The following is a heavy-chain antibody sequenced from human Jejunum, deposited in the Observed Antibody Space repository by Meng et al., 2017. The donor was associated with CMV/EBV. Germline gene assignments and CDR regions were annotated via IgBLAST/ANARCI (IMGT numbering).Heavy chain of an antibody. J-gene: IGHJ4*03. Sequence: QGEMVQSGAEVKKSGVSLNLSCETSGFTFTTSFMHWLRQAPGQGLQWMGLFNPNGDVTTYSPRFQGRIPLTGDTSTSTLYMELSSLTSDDTAVYYCAREMPMTCYFDQWGQGTLVTVSS. CDR1: GFTFTTSF. CDR2: FNPNGDVT. V-gene: IGHV1-46*01. D-gene: IGHD3-22*01. CDR3: AREMPMTCYFDQ.